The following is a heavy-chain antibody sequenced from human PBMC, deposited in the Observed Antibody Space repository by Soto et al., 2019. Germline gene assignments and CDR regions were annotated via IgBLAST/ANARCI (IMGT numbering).Heavy chain of an antibody. D-gene: IGHD5-12*01. Sequence: PGGSLRLSCVGSGFTFSSYWMGWVRQTPGKGLEWVATIKADGTEKYYVDSVKGRFTFSRDNAKTSVYLKMNSLRAEDTAVYYCVTAVRGYNANGDLWGQGTTVTVSS. CDR1: GFTFSSYW. V-gene: IGHV3-7*03. CDR2: IKADGTEK. J-gene: IGHJ6*02. CDR3: VTAVRGYNANGDL.